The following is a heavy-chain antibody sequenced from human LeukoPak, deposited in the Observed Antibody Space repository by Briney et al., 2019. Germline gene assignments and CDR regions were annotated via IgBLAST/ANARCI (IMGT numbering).Heavy chain of an antibody. CDR1: GGSISSGDYY. J-gene: IGHJ6*03. CDR2: IHFSGNT. D-gene: IGHD3-22*01. Sequence: SETLSLTCNVSGGSISSGDYYWSWIRQPPGKGLEWIGYIHFSGNTFHSPSLQSRVTISADMSKNHLSLRLSSVTAADTAVYFCARDDSTGFHYYLDVWGKGTTVTVSS. V-gene: IGHV4-30-4*01. CDR3: ARDDSTGFHYYLDV.